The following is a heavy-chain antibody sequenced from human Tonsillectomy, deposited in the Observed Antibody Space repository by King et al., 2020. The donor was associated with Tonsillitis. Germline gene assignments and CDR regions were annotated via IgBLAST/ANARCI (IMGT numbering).Heavy chain of an antibody. CDR1: GFTFSSNS. D-gene: IGHD5-18*01. Sequence: VQLVESGGGLVQPGGSLRLSCAASGFTFSSNSMSWVRQAPGKGLEWVSAISSSGDNTYYADSVRGRFTISRDNSKNTLYLQMNSLRAEDTAGYYCAKRNTAMAFDYWGPGTLVTVSS. CDR2: ISSSGDNT. CDR3: AKRNTAMAFDY. J-gene: IGHJ4*02. V-gene: IGHV3-23*04.